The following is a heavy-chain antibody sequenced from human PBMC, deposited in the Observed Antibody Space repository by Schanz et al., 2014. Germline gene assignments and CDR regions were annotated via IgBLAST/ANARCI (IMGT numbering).Heavy chain of an antibody. V-gene: IGHV3-21*04. J-gene: IGHJ4*02. Sequence: DVQLLESGGGLVQPGGSLRLSCAASGITFSSHSFNWVRQAPGKGLEWVSSISYGTSYIYYAESVKGRFTISRDNSKSTLYLQMNSLRAEDTAVYYCARKVVATIGGYYDNWGQGTLVIVSS. CDR2: ISYGTSYI. CDR3: ARKVVATIGGYYDN. D-gene: IGHD5-12*01. CDR1: GITFSSHS.